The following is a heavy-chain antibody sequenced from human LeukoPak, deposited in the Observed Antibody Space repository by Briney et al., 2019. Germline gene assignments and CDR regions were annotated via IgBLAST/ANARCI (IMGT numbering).Heavy chain of an antibody. V-gene: IGHV1-8*02. Sequence: ASVKVSCKASGYTFTSYGISWVRQAPGQGLEWMGWMNPNSGNTGYAQKFQGRVTMTRNTSISTAYMELSSLRSEDTAVYYCARVEGYCSGGSCYFIDYWGQGTLVTVSS. CDR1: GYTFTSYG. J-gene: IGHJ4*02. CDR3: ARVEGYCSGGSCYFIDY. CDR2: MNPNSGNT. D-gene: IGHD2-15*01.